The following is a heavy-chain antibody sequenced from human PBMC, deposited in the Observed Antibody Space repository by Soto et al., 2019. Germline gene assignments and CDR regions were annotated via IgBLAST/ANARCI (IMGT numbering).Heavy chain of an antibody. CDR1: GGSFSDYY. Sequence: PSETLSLTCAVSGGSFSDYYWSWIRQPPGKGLEWIGEINHSGSAKYNPSLKSRVTISVDTSKNQLSLRLSSVTAADTAVFYCAGREFSSSSFYYYYYAMDVWGKGTTVTVSS. CDR3: AGREFSSSSFYYYYYAMDV. V-gene: IGHV4-34*01. CDR2: INHSGSA. D-gene: IGHD6-6*01. J-gene: IGHJ6*04.